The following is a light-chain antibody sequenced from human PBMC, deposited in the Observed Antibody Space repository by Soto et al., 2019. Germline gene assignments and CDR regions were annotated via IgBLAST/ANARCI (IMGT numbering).Light chain of an antibody. CDR3: QSYDSSLSAGV. CDR2: GSY. J-gene: IGLJ1*01. CDR1: SSNIGAGSD. Sequence: QLVLTQPPSVSGAPGQRVTISCTGSSSNIGAGSDVHWYQQVPGTAPKLLVYGSYNRPSGVPDRFSGSKSGTSASLAITGLQAEDEADFYCQSYDSSLSAGVFGTGTKLTVL. V-gene: IGLV1-40*01.